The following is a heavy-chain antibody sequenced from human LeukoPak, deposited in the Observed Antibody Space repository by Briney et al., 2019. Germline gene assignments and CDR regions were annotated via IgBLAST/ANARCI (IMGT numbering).Heavy chain of an antibody. CDR1: GFTFSSYA. J-gene: IGHJ4*02. CDR3: AKDGDDCIDF. D-gene: IGHD3-22*01. Sequence: GRSLRLSCAASGFTFSSYAMHWVRQAPGKGLEWVAVISYDGSDKYYADSVKGRFTISRDNSKNTMSLQMNSLRAEDTAVYYCAKDGDDCIDFWGQGTLVTVSS. CDR2: ISYDGSDK. V-gene: IGHV3-30*04.